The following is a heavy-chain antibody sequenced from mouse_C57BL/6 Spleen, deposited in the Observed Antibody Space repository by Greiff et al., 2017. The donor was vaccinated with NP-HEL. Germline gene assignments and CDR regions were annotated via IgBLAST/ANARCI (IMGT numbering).Heavy chain of an antibody. CDR2: INPNNGGT. V-gene: IGHV1-26*01. Sequence: EVQLQQSGPELVKPGASVKISCKASGYTFTDYYMNWVKQSHGKSLEWIGDINPNNGGTSYNQKFKGKATLTVDKSSSTAYMELRSLTSEDSAVYYCAKALYYGYDGAWFAYWGQGTLVTVSA. J-gene: IGHJ3*01. CDR3: AKALYYGYDGAWFAY. CDR1: GYTFTDYY. D-gene: IGHD2-2*01.